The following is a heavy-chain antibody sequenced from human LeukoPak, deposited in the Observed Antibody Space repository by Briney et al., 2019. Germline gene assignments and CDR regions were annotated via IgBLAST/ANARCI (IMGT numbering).Heavy chain of an antibody. V-gene: IGHV5-51*01. D-gene: IGHD2-2*02. CDR1: GYRFTNYL. J-gene: IGHJ4*02. CDR2: IYPDDSDT. CDR3: AIGGDSTASCYRCFDY. Sequence: GESLETSFKGSGYRFTNYLIGWVRPMPGKGLEWMGLIYPDDSDTRYSPFFQGQVTISADKSISTAYLQWSSLKASDSAMYYCAIGGDSTASCYRCFDYWGRGTLVTVSS.